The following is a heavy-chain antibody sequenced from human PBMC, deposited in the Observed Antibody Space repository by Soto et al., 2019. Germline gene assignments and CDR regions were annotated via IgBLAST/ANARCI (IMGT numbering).Heavy chain of an antibody. J-gene: IGHJ2*01. D-gene: IGHD4-17*01. V-gene: IGHV1-69*13. CDR1: GGTFSSYA. CDR3: ARSTTVTTSYWYFDL. CDR2: IIPIFGTA. Sequence: SVKVSCKASGGTFSSYAISWVRQAPGQGLEWMGGIIPIFGTANYAQKFQGRVTITADESTSTAYMELSSLRSEDTAVYYCARSTTVTTSYWYFDLWGRGTLVTVSS.